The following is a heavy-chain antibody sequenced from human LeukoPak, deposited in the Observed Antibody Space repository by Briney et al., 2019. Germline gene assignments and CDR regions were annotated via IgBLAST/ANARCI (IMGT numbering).Heavy chain of an antibody. V-gene: IGHV3-53*01. D-gene: IGHD5-24*01. CDR2: IFSNGDT. J-gene: IGHJ4*02. CDR1: EFTVRMNY. CDR3: TRDQMNY. Sequence: GGSLRLSCTASEFTVRMNYMLWVRQAPGKGLELVSLIFSNGDTHYADSVQGRFTISRDTSQHTVSLQMNSLRVEDTAMYYCTRDQMNYWGQGTLVTVSS.